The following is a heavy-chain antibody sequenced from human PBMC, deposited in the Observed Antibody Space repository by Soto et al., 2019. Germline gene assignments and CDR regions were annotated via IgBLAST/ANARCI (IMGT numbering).Heavy chain of an antibody. V-gene: IGHV1-69*13. Sequence: SVRLSCKASGGTFSSYAISWVRQAPGQGLEWMGGIIPIFGTANYAQKFQGRVTITADESTSPAYMELSSLRSEDSAVPYCARVETMIVVVLLEEYYYYGIDVWGQGPTVSVS. CDR2: IIPIFGTA. CDR1: GGTFSSYA. J-gene: IGHJ6*02. CDR3: ARVETMIVVVLLEEYYYYGIDV. D-gene: IGHD3-22*01.